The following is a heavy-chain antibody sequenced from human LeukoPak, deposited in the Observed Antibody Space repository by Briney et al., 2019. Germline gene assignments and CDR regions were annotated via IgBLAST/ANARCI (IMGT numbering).Heavy chain of an antibody. D-gene: IGHD3-22*01. CDR2: IRSKVNSYAT. CDR1: GFTFSGSA. V-gene: IGHV3-73*01. J-gene: IGHJ4*02. CDR3: TRPYYDSSGSPG. Sequence: GGSLRLPCEASGFTFSGSAMHWVRQASGKGLEWVGRIRSKVNSYATAYAASVKGRFTISRDDSKNTAYLQMNSLKTEDTAVYYCTRPYYDSSGSPGWGQGTQVTVSS.